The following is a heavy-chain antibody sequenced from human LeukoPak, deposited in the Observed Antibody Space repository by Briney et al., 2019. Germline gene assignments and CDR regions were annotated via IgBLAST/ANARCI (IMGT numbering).Heavy chain of an antibody. Sequence: PVGSLRLSCAVSGFTFTTYAMTWVRQAPGKGLEWVSAISGSGTSTYYADSVKGRFTISRDNSKNTLYLQINSLRAEDTAIYYCSSAHFRDYWGQGTLVTVSS. CDR2: ISGSGTST. CDR1: GFTFTTYA. CDR3: SSAHFRDY. V-gene: IGHV3-23*01. D-gene: IGHD2/OR15-2a*01. J-gene: IGHJ4*02.